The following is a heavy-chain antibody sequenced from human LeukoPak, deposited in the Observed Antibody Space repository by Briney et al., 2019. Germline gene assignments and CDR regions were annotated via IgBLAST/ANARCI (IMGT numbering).Heavy chain of an antibody. V-gene: IGHV3-53*01. CDR1: GFIFSSAW. Sequence: GGSLRLSCAASGFIFSSAWMSWVRQAPGKGLEWVSVIYSGDTTYYTDSVKGRFTISRDNSKNTLFLQMNSLRAEDTAVYYCARSVAKVGHYYYYGMDVWGQGTTVTVSS. CDR2: IYSGDTT. CDR3: ARSVAKVGHYYYYGMDV. D-gene: IGHD5/OR15-5a*01. J-gene: IGHJ6*02.